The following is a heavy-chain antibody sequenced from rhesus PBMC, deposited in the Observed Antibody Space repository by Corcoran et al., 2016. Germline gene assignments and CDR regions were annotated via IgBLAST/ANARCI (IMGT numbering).Heavy chain of an antibody. D-gene: IGHD2-27*01. CDR1: GFPFSSYD. V-gene: IGHV3S4*01. CDR2: ISNTGKPR. Sequence: EVQLVESGGGLVQPGGSMRLSCAASGFPFSSYDMSWFRQAMGKGLEWVSSISNTGKPRYYAAAVKGRFTISRDNAKNSLSLQMNSLKTEDTAVYYCTRDVYCSGIYCYARFDVWGPGVLVTVSS. J-gene: IGHJ5-1*01. CDR3: TRDVYCSGIYCYARFDV.